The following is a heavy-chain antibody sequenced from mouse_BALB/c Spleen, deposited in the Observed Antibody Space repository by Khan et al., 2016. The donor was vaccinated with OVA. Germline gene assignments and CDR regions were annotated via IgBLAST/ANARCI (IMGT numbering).Heavy chain of an antibody. CDR2: INTHSGVP. V-gene: IGHV9-4*02. CDR1: GYTFTTAG. Sequence: VQLVESGPELKKPGETVRISCKASGYTFTTAGIQWVQQMPGKGLKWIGWINTHSGVPKYAEDFKGRFAFSLEISVNTAYLQITNLKNEDTATYFCARGWAAYYRNDGGAMEYWGQGTSVTVSS. CDR3: ARGWAAYYRNDGGAMEY. J-gene: IGHJ4*01. D-gene: IGHD2-12*01.